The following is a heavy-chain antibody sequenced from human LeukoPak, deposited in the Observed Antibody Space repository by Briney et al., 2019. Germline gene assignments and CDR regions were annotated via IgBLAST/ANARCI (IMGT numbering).Heavy chain of an antibody. J-gene: IGHJ3*02. D-gene: IGHD1-7*01. V-gene: IGHV4-38-2*01. CDR2: IYHSGST. CDR3: ARENYQGAFDI. CDR1: NNFIRNGYY. Sequence: SETLSLTCAVSNNFIRNGYYWGWIRHPPGKGLEWIGSIYHSGSTYYNPSLKSRLTISLDTSKSHFSLNLSSVTAADTAVYYCARENYQGAFDIWGQGTMVTVSS.